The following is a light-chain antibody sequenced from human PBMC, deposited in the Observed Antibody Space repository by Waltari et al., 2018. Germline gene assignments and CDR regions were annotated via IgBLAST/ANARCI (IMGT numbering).Light chain of an antibody. V-gene: IGLV2-23*02. J-gene: IGLJ2*01. Sequence: QSALTQPASVSGSPGQSITIFCTGTSSDAGSYNLVSWYQKHPGKAPKLIIYEVNKWPSGASNRFAGSKSGNTASLTIFGLQAEDEADYYCSSYAGGNTYVIFGGGTKLTVL. CDR3: SSYAGGNTYVI. CDR2: EVN. CDR1: SSDAGSYNL.